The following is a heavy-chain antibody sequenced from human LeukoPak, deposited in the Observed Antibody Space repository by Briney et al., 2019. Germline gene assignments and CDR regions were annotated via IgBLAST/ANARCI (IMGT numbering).Heavy chain of an antibody. J-gene: IGHJ4*02. CDR2: ITGDDGRT. CDR1: GFSLSTYG. CDR3: ASSIQFGEDY. V-gene: IGHV3-23*01. D-gene: IGHD3-16*01. Sequence: QTGGSLRLSCAASGFSLSTYGMHWVRQAPGKGLEWVSGITGDDGRTHYADSVRGRFTISRDNSKNTLSLHMSSLRAEDTAIYYCASSIQFGEDYWGQGTLVTVSP.